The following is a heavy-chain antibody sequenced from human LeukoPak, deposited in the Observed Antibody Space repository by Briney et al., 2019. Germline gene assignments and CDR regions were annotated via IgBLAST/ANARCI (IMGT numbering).Heavy chain of an antibody. CDR3: ARDNYYNSGMDV. V-gene: IGHV3-48*02. J-gene: IGHJ6*02. CDR1: GFTFRTYN. Sequence: GGSLRLSCAASGFTFRTYNMNWVRQAPGKGLEWVSYISSSSSSTIYYRDSVKGRFTISRDNVKNSLYLQMNSLRDEDTAVYYCARDNYYNSGMDVWGQGTTVTVSS. CDR2: ISSSSSSTI.